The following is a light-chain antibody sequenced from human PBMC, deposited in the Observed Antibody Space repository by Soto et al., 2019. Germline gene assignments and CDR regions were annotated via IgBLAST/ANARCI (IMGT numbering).Light chain of an antibody. CDR3: QSLGTGIQV. V-gene: IGLV4-69*01. Sequence: QSVLTQSPSASGSLGASVKLTCTLSSDYSTYAIAWHQQQSEKGPRFLMKINYDGTHSKGDGFFDRFSGSSSGAERHLTISSLQSDDEADYYCQSLGTGIQVFGGGTKLTVL. CDR1: SDYSTYA. J-gene: IGLJ3*02. CDR2: INYDGTH.